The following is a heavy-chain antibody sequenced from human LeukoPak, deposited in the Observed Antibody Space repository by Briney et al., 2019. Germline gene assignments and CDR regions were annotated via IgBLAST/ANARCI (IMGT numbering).Heavy chain of an antibody. J-gene: IGHJ4*02. V-gene: IGHV3-30*02. CDR2: IRFYGRNI. CDR1: VFTFSSYG. CDR3: AKAVGYSSSYLGY. Sequence: PGGSLRLSCAACVFTFSSYGMHWVRQAPGKGLGGVAFIRFYGRNIYYADSVKGRFTISRDNSKNTLHLQMNSLRGEDTAVYYCAKAVGYSSSYLGYWGQGTLVTLSS. D-gene: IGHD6-13*01.